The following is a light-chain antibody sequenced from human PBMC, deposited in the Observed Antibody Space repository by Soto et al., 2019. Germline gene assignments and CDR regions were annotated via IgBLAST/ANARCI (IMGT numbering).Light chain of an antibody. CDR1: QSISSN. CDR3: QQYNQWPGT. V-gene: IGKV3-15*01. J-gene: IGKJ1*01. CDR2: GAS. Sequence: EIVLTQSPASLSVCPAAGGTLXWRASQSISSNLAWYQQKPGQSPRLLIYGASSRATGVPVRFSGSGSGVAFTLTISGLQSEDFAVYHCQQYNQWPGTFGQGTKVDIK.